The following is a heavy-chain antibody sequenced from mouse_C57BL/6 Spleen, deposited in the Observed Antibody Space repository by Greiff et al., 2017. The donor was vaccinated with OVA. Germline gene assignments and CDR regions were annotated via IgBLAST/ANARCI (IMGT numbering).Heavy chain of an antibody. Sequence: QVQLQQSGAELARPGASVKLSCKASGYTFTSYGISWVKQRTGQGLEWIGEIYPRSGNTYYNEKFKGKATLTVDKSSSTAYMELRSLTSEDSAVYFCARRGYGYDVGAMDYWGQGTSVTVSS. CDR2: IYPRSGNT. V-gene: IGHV1-81*01. CDR1: GYTFTSYG. J-gene: IGHJ4*01. D-gene: IGHD2-2*01. CDR3: ARRGYGYDVGAMDY.